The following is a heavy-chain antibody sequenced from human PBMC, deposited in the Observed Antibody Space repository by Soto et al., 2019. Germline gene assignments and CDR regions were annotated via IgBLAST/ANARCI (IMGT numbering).Heavy chain of an antibody. V-gene: IGHV4-59*01. CDR3: ARVRRGSMIVVVRHDAFDI. Sequence: PSETLSLTCTVPGGSISSYYWSWIRQPPGKGLEWIGYIYYSGSTNYNPSLKSRVTISVDTSKNQFSLKLSSVTAADTAVYYCARVRRGSMIVVVRHDAFDIWGQRTMVTVSS. D-gene: IGHD3-22*01. J-gene: IGHJ3*02. CDR2: IYYSGST. CDR1: GGSISSYY.